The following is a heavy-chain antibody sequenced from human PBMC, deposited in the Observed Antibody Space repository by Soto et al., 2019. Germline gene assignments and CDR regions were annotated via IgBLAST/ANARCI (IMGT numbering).Heavy chain of an antibody. CDR2: IIPIFGTA. CDR3: ARGGLKTGIVGATHLVY. V-gene: IGHV1-69*01. Sequence: QVQLVQSGAEVKKPGSSVKVSCKASGGTFSSYAISWVRQAPGQGLEWMGGIIPIFGTANYAQKFQGRVTITAEESTSTAYMELSSLRSEDTAVYYCARGGLKTGIVGATHLVYWGQGTLVTVSS. J-gene: IGHJ4*02. CDR1: GGTFSSYA. D-gene: IGHD1-26*01.